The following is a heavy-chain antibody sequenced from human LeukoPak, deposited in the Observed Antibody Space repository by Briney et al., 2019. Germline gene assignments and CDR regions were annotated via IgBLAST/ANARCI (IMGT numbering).Heavy chain of an antibody. D-gene: IGHD2-8*01. Sequence: PSETLSLTCTVSGVSFSNSDYYWGWVRQPPGKGLEWLATMYYSGSTYYNPSLRSRLTLSADTSKNQITLKLSSVTAADTAVYYCARQMYGLPYPDFWGQGTLVAVSS. V-gene: IGHV4-39*01. CDR3: ARQMYGLPYPDF. CDR1: GVSFSNSDYY. CDR2: MYYSGST. J-gene: IGHJ4*02.